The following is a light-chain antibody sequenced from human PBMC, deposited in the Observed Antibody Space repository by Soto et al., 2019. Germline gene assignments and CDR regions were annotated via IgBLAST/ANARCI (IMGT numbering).Light chain of an antibody. CDR3: SSYTTSSTRV. CDR1: SSDVGGYKF. CDR2: EVS. J-gene: IGLJ3*02. V-gene: IGLV2-14*01. Sequence: QSALTQPASVSGSPGQSITISCTGTSSDVGGYKFVSWYQQHPGKAPKLMIYEVSNRPSGVYNRFSGSKSGNTASLTISGLQAEDEADYYCSSYTTSSTRVFGGGTKLTVL.